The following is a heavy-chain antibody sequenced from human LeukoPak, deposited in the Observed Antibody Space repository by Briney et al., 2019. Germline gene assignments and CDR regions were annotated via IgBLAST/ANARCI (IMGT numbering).Heavy chain of an antibody. Sequence: GGSLRLSCAASGFTVSSNYMSWVRQAPGKGLEWVSVIYGGGSTYYADSVKGRFTTSRDSSKNTLYLQMNSLRAEDTAVYYCARDWGIAAAMDYWGQGTLVTVSS. CDR3: ARDWGIAAAMDY. CDR2: IYGGGST. V-gene: IGHV3-53*01. J-gene: IGHJ4*02. D-gene: IGHD6-13*01. CDR1: GFTVSSNY.